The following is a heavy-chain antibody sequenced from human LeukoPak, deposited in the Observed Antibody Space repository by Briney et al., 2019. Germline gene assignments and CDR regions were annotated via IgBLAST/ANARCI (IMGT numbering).Heavy chain of an antibody. CDR3: ARGGTTVVTKGYDSFDI. V-gene: IGHV3-11*01. CDR2: ISSSGSTI. Sequence: GGSLRLSCAASGFPFSDYYMSWIRQAPGKGLEWVSYISSSGSTIYYADSVKGRFTISRDNGKNSLYPQMNSLRAEDTGVYYCARGGTTVVTKGYDSFDIWGQGTMVTVSS. D-gene: IGHD4-23*01. CDR1: GFPFSDYY. J-gene: IGHJ3*02.